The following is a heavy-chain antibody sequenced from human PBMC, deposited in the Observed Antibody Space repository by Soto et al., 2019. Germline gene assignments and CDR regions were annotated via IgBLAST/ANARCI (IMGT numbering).Heavy chain of an antibody. Sequence: GGSLRLSCAASGFTFSTYGMHWVRQAPGKGLEWVAVISYDGSNKYYADSVKGRFTISRDNSKNTLYLQMSSLRAADTAVYYCAKDIGSQSMDVWGQGTTVTVSS. CDR2: ISYDGSNK. J-gene: IGHJ6*02. CDR1: GFTFSTYG. D-gene: IGHD2-15*01. V-gene: IGHV3-30*18. CDR3: AKDIGSQSMDV.